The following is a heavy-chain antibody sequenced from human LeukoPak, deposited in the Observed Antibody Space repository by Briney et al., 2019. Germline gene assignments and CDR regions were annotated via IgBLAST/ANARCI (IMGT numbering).Heavy chain of an antibody. CDR1: GFAFSTYG. Sequence: GGSLRLSCAASGFAFSTYGMHWVRQAPGKGLEWVALIWYDGSNKKYADSVKGRFTISRDNAKNTLSLQLNSLRAEDTAVYYCARRDFDAFDIWGQGTMVTVSS. V-gene: IGHV3-33*08. CDR2: IWYDGSNK. D-gene: IGHD3-3*01. J-gene: IGHJ3*02. CDR3: ARRDFDAFDI.